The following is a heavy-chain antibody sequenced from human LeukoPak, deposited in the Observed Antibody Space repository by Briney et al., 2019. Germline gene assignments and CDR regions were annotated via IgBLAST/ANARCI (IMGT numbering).Heavy chain of an antibody. D-gene: IGHD2-2*01. J-gene: IGHJ4*02. CDR2: ISSGGNT. CDR3: AKRLSYNFDY. CDR1: GFTFSSYA. Sequence: GESLRLSCAASGFTFSSYAMSWVRQAPGKGLEWVSAISSGGNTYYADSVKGRFTISRDNSKNTLYLQMNSLRAEDAAVYYCAKRLSYNFDYWGQGTLVTVSS. V-gene: IGHV3-23*01.